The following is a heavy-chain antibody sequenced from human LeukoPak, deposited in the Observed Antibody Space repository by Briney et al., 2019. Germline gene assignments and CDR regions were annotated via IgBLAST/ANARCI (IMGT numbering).Heavy chain of an antibody. D-gene: IGHD2-8*01. CDR1: GFTFSSYE. Sequence: GSLRLSCAASGFTFSSYEMNWVRQAPGKGLEWVSYISTSGTTIKYSDSVKGRFSISRDNAKNSLYLQMNSLRAEDTAVYYCARNGLAANGYFDYWGQGTLVTVSS. V-gene: IGHV3-48*03. CDR3: ARNGLAANGYFDY. J-gene: IGHJ4*02. CDR2: ISTSGTTI.